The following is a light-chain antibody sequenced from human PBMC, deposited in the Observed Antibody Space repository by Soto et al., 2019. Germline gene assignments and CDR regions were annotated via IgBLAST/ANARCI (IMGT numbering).Light chain of an antibody. CDR1: QGISNY. V-gene: IGKV1-27*01. J-gene: IGKJ1*01. CDR2: GAS. Sequence: DIQMTQSPSSLSASVGDRVTITCRASQGISNYLAWYQQKPGEVPKLLIYGASTLQSGVPSRFGGSGSGTDFTLTISSLQPEDVATYYCQRYNSAPQTFGQGTKVEIK. CDR3: QRYNSAPQT.